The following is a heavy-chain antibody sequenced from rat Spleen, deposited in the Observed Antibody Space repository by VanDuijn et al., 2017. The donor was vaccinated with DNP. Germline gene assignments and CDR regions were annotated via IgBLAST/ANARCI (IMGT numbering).Heavy chain of an antibody. CDR1: GFTFSDYY. D-gene: IGHD1-7*01. CDR2: SSPSGSRT. V-gene: IGHV5-22*01. J-gene: IGHJ2*01. CDR3: ARYSLILRVWDY. Sequence: EVQLVESGGGLVQPGRSLKLSCAASGFTFSDYYMAWVRQAPTKGLEWVAASSPSGSRTYYPDSVKGRFTISRDNAKGTLYLQMNSLRSEDTATYYCARYSLILRVWDYWGQGVMVTVSS.